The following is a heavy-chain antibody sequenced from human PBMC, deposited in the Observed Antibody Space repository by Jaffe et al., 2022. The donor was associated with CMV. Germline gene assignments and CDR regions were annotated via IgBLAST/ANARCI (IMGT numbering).Heavy chain of an antibody. CDR1: GFTFSSYG. V-gene: IGHV3-33*08. CDR3: ARGGLIQLWSRDWFDP. D-gene: IGHD5-18*01. CDR2: IWYDGSNK. J-gene: IGHJ5*02. Sequence: QVQLVESGGGVVQPGRSLRLSCAASGFTFSSYGMHWVRQAPGKGLEWVAVIWYDGSNKYYADSVKGRFTISRDNSKNTLYLQMNSLRAEDTAVYYCARGGLIQLWSRDWFDPWGQGTLVTVSS.